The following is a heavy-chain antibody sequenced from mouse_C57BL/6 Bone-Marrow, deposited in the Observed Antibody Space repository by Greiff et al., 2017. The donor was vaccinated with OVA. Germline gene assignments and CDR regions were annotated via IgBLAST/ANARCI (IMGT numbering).Heavy chain of an antibody. CDR3: ARSERLRDYFDY. V-gene: IGHV1-76*01. D-gene: IGHD2-2*01. Sequence: VKLQQSGAELVRPGASVKLSCKASGYTFTDYYISWVKQRPGQGLEWIARIYPGSGKIYYTETLKGKAILSAEKSSSTAYMQLSSLTSDDSAYYFGARSERLRDYFDYWGQGTTLTVSS. CDR1: GYTFTDYY. CDR2: IYPGSGKI. J-gene: IGHJ2*01.